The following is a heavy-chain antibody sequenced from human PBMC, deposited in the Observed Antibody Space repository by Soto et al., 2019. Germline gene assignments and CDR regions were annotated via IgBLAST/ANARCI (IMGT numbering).Heavy chain of an antibody. D-gene: IGHD3-3*01. V-gene: IGHV4-34*01. CDR2: ANDSGSR. J-gene: IGHJ5*02. CDR1: GGSFSGYF. Sequence: SETLSLTCGVYGGSFSGYFCSWLRHPPGKGLGWLAEANDSGSRSYNPFQRGRLTMSLDTSKNQFSLRLSSVTSADTAVYYCARGLAPTIFGTVPTPNWFDPWGQGTQVTVSS. CDR3: ARGLAPTIFGTVPTPNWFDP.